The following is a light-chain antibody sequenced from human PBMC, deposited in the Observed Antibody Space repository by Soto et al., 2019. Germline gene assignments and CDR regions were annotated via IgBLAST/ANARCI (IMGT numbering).Light chain of an antibody. V-gene: IGKV3-15*01. CDR2: GAS. CDR3: HNYTALLT. CDR1: QSVSTN. J-gene: IGKJ4*01. Sequence: VMTQSPVTLSVSPGERATLSCRASQSVSTNLAWYQHKPGQAPRFLIYGASTRAMGILARCSGSGSGTGFPLDMIGLQYEDSAVCYAHNYTALLTFDGGTKVEIK.